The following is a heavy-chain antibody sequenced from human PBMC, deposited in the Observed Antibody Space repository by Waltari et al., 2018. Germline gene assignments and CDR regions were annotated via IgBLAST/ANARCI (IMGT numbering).Heavy chain of an antibody. CDR3: ARENSGSYGEFDF. J-gene: IGHJ4*02. V-gene: IGHV3-53*02. CDR1: GFSVISNY. D-gene: IGHD1-26*01. CDR2: IYSGGST. Sequence: EVQMVETGGGLIQPGGSLRLSCAVSGFSVISNYMTWVRQPPGKGLGWVSYIYSGGSTYYAYSVKGRFTISRDNSKNTLYLQMNNLRAEDTAVYYCARENSGSYGEFDFWGQGTLVTVSS.